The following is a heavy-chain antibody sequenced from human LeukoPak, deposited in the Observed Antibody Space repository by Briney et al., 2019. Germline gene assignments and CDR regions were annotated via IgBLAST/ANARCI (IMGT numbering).Heavy chain of an antibody. D-gene: IGHD1/OR15-1a*01. CDR3: ARLNVLNNSVLHHFDR. CDR2: INFSGNI. J-gene: IGHJ4*02. V-gene: IGHV4-59*08. Sequence: PSETLSLTCTVSGGSLSDYYWSWIRQPPGTGLEWSAYINFSGNIDYNPSLKSRVTISVDTSKNHFSLKLNSVTAAATAVYYCARLNVLNNSVLHHFDRWGQGTLVTVSS. CDR1: GGSLSDYY.